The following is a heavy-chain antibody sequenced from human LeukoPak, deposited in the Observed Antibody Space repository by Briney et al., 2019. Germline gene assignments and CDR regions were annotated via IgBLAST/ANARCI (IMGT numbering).Heavy chain of an antibody. CDR1: GFTFSSYS. D-gene: IGHD3-16*02. V-gene: IGHV3-48*01. J-gene: IGHJ4*02. CDR2: ISSSSSTI. CDR3: ARDHDYVWGSYRAGNFDY. Sequence: GGSLRLSCAASGFTFSSYSMNWVRQAPGKGLEWVSYISSSSSTIYYADSVKGRFTISRDNAKNSLYLQMNSLRAEDTAVYYCARDHDYVWGSYRAGNFDYWGQGTLVTVSS.